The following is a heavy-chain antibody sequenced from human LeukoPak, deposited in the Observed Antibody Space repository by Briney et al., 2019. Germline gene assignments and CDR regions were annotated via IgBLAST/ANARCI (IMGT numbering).Heavy chain of an antibody. V-gene: IGHV1-18*01. CDR1: GYTFTSYG. CDR3: ARGPGGRRGYYPLEDYYYYHYMDV. D-gene: IGHD3-22*01. Sequence: ASVKVSCKASGYTFTSYGINWVRQAPGQGLEWMGWIRAYNGNTNYAQKLQGRVTMTTDTSTSTAYMGLRSLTSDDTAVYYCARGPGGRRGYYPLEDYYYYHYMDVWGKGTTVTVSS. J-gene: IGHJ6*03. CDR2: IRAYNGNT.